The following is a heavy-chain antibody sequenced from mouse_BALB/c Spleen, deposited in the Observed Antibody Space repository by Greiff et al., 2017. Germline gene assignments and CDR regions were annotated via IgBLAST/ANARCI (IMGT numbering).Heavy chain of an antibody. D-gene: IGHD2-14*01. V-gene: IGHV5-6-5*01. CDR1: GFTFSSYA. CDR3: ARDGVRGAMDY. Sequence: EVKLVESGGGLVKPGGSLKLSCAASGFTFSSYAMSWVRQTPEKRLEWVASISSGGSTYYPDSVKGRFTISRDNARNILYLQMSSLRSEDTAMYYCARDGVRGAMDYWGQGTSVTVSS. J-gene: IGHJ4*01. CDR2: ISSGGST.